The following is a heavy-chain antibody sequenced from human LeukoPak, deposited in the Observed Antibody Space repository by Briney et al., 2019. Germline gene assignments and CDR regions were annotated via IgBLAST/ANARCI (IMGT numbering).Heavy chain of an antibody. Sequence: GASVKVSCKASGYIFNTYGISWVRQAPGQGLEWMGWISAYNGNTYYIQRPQGRVTMTTDTSTNTAYMELSSLRSDDTAVYYCARGVNSDYWGQGTLVTVSS. CDR1: GYIFNTYG. D-gene: IGHD1-1*01. J-gene: IGHJ4*02. V-gene: IGHV1-18*01. CDR2: ISAYNGNT. CDR3: ARGVNSDY.